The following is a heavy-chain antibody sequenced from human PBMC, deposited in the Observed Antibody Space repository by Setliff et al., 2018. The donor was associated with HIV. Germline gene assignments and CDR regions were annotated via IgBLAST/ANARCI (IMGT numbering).Heavy chain of an antibody. CDR3: AREGARHYGSGRYHSWFDP. Sequence: PSETLSLTCTVPGGSISSGNYYWSWIRQHPGKGLEWIGYIYYSGSTYYNPSLKSRVTMSVDTSKNQFSLKLSSVTAADTAVYYCAREGARHYGSGRYHSWFDPWGQGTQVTSPQ. D-gene: IGHD3-10*01. J-gene: IGHJ5*02. V-gene: IGHV4-31*03. CDR2: IYYSGST. CDR1: GGSISSGNYY.